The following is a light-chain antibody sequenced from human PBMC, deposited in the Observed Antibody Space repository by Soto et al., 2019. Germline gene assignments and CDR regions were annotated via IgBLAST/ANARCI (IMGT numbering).Light chain of an antibody. Sequence: DIQLTQSPSCLSASVGDRVSITCRASQDISSYLAWYQRKPGKAPKVLIYAASTLQSGVPSSFSGSGSGTEFTLTISSLQPEDFATYYCQQLKSSPLTFGGGTKVEIK. J-gene: IGKJ4*01. CDR2: AAS. CDR1: QDISSY. V-gene: IGKV1-9*01. CDR3: QQLKSSPLT.